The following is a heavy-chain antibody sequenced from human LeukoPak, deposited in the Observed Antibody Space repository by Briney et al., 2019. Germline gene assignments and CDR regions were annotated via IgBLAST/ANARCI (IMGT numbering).Heavy chain of an antibody. J-gene: IGHJ4*02. Sequence: PSETLSLTCTVSGGSISSSSYYWGWIRQPPGKGLEWLGSVYDSWNNYYNPSLESRITMSVDTSKNQYSLELSSVIAADTAVYHCASYFVGNGGRGYWGQGALVTVSS. CDR3: ASYFVGNGGRGY. D-gene: IGHD3-10*02. V-gene: IGHV4-30-4*08. CDR2: VYDSWNN. CDR1: GGSISSSSYY.